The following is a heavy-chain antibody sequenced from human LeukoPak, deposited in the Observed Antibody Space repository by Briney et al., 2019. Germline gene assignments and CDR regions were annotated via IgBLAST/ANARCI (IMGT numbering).Heavy chain of an antibody. V-gene: IGHV3-23*01. CDR2: ISDSGGST. D-gene: IGHD3-16*01. CDR1: GITLSNYG. Sequence: GGSLRLSCAVSGITLSNYGMSWVRQAPGKGLEWVAGISDSGGSTNYAGSVKGRFTISRDNPKNTLYLQMSSLRAEDTAVYFCAKRGVVIRVMLVGFHKEAYYFDSWGQGALVTVSS. J-gene: IGHJ4*02. CDR3: AKRGVVIRVMLVGFHKEAYYFDS.